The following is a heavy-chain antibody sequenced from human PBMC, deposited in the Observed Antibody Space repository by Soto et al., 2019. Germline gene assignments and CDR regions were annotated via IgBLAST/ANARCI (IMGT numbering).Heavy chain of an antibody. J-gene: IGHJ1*01. CDR3: TTDWFDSSGYYAY. CDR1: GFTFTNAW. D-gene: IGHD3-22*01. CDR2: IKSTSDGGTK. V-gene: IGHV3-15*01. Sequence: EVQLVESGGGWVKPGGSLRLSCAASGFTFTNAWMNWFRQSPGKGLEWVGRIKSTSDGGTKDYAAPVKGRFTVSRDDSSYTVYLQINSLKTEDTAVYYCTTDWFDSSGYYAYWGQGTLVSVSS.